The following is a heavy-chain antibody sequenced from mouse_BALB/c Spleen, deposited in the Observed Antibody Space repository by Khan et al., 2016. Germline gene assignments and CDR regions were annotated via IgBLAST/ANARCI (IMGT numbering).Heavy chain of an antibody. CDR1: GFTFNTYA. CDR2: IRTKSNNLST. D-gene: IGHD1-1*01. V-gene: IGHV10-1*02. J-gene: IGHJ1*01. CDR3: VRQNLRWYFDV. Sequence: EVQLVESGGGLVQPKGSLKLSCAASGFTFNTYAMDWVRQAPGKGLEWVARIRTKSNNLSTYYADSVKDRITISRDDSQSMLYLQMNNLKTKDTAMYSCVRQNLRWYFDVWGAGTTVTVSS.